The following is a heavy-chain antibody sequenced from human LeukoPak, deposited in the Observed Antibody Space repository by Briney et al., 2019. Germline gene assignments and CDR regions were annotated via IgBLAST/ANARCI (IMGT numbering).Heavy chain of an antibody. Sequence: PSETLSLTCAVYGGSFSGYYWNWIRQPPGKGLEWIGEINHSGSTNYNPSLKSRVTISVDTSKNQFSLKLSSVTAADTAVYYCARGIWFGELFHYYYYMDVWGKGTTVTVSS. CDR3: ARGIWFGELFHYYYYMDV. D-gene: IGHD3-10*01. V-gene: IGHV4-34*01. CDR1: GGSFSGYY. CDR2: INHSGST. J-gene: IGHJ6*03.